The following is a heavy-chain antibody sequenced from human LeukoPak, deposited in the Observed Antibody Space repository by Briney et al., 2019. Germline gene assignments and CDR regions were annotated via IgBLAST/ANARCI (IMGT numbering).Heavy chain of an antibody. Sequence: SETLSLTCTVSGGSISSSSYYWGWIRQPPGKGLEWIGSIYYSGSTYYNPSLKSRVTISVDTSKNQFSLKLSSVTAADTAVYYCARLEGGSPYYMDVWGKGTTVTISS. CDR3: ARLEGGSPYYMDV. CDR1: GGSISSSSYY. V-gene: IGHV4-39*01. D-gene: IGHD3-16*01. CDR2: IYYSGST. J-gene: IGHJ6*03.